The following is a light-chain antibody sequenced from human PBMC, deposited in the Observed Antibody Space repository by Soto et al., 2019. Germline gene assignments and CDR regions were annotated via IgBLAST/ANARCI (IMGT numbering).Light chain of an antibody. CDR1: QSVSTN. CDR2: GAS. J-gene: IGKJ1*01. Sequence: EIVLAQSPATLSVSPGERATLSCRASQSVSTNVAWYQQKPGQAPRLLIYGASTRATGIPARFSGGGSGTEFPLTISSLQPEDFAAYYCQQTYSVPATFGQGTKVE. V-gene: IGKV3-15*01. CDR3: QQTYSVPAT.